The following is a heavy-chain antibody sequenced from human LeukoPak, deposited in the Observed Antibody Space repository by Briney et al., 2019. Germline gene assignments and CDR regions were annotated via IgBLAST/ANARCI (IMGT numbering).Heavy chain of an antibody. CDR3: ARDKGTSYLSSFDY. CDR1: GFAVTNNF. D-gene: IGHD6-6*01. Sequence: GGSLRLSCAASGFAVTNNFVAWVRQAPGKGLEWVSFIYSGGNTYYADSVKGRFTISRDNSKNTLYLQMNSLRAADTAVYYCARDKGTSYLSSFDYWGQGTLVTVSS. V-gene: IGHV3-66*01. J-gene: IGHJ4*02. CDR2: IYSGGNT.